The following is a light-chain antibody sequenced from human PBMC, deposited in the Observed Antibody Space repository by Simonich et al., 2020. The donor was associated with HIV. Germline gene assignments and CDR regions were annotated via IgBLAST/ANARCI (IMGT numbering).Light chain of an antibody. V-gene: IGLV4-69*01. CDR2: VNSDGSH. Sequence: QLVLTQSPSASASLGASVKLTCTLSSGHRRYAIAWHQQQAGKGPRYLMKVNSDGSHNKGDGIPDRFSGSSSGAERYLIIASLQSEDEADYYCQTWGTGIWVFGGGTKLTVL. CDR3: QTWGTGIWV. J-gene: IGLJ3*02. CDR1: SGHRRYA.